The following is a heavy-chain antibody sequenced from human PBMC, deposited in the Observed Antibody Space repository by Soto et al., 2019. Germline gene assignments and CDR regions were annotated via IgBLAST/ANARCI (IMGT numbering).Heavy chain of an antibody. CDR1: GFTFSSYG. J-gene: IGHJ3*02. D-gene: IGHD6-13*01. Sequence: QVQLVESGGGVVQPGRSLRLSCAASGFTFSSYGMHWVRQAPGKGLEWVAVISYDGSNKYYADSVKGRFTISRDNSKNTLYLQMNSLRAEDTAVYYCAKSDGYSSSFSHFDIWGQGTMVTVSS. V-gene: IGHV3-30*18. CDR2: ISYDGSNK. CDR3: AKSDGYSSSFSHFDI.